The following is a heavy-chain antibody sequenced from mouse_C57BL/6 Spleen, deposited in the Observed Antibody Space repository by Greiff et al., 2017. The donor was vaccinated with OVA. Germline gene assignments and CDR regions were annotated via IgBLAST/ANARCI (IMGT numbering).Heavy chain of an antibody. V-gene: IGHV1-50*01. CDR2: IDPSDSYT. CDR3: ASGYFDY. Sequence: VQLQQPGAELVKPGASVKLSCKASGYTFTSYWMQWVKQRPGQGLEWIGEIDPSDSYTNYNQKFKGKATLTVETSSSTAYMQHSSLTSEGSAVYYCASGYFDYWGQGTTLTVSS. J-gene: IGHJ2*01. CDR1: GYTFTSYW.